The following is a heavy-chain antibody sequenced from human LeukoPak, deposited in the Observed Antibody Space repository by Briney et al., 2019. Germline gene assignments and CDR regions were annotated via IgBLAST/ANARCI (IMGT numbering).Heavy chain of an antibody. J-gene: IGHJ4*02. CDR1: GYTFTTYG. CDR2: ISGYDGNT. Sequence: ASVKVSCKASGYTFTTYGISWVRQAPGQGLEWMGWISGYDGNTNYAQKVQGRVTMTTDTSTTTAYMELRSLRSDDTAVYYCARDKSGYSGSYYDYWGQGTLVTVPS. V-gene: IGHV1-18*01. D-gene: IGHD1-26*01. CDR3: ARDKSGYSGSYYDY.